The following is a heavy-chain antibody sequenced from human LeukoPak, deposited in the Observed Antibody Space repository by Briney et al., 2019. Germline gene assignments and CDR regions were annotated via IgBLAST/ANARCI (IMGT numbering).Heavy chain of an antibody. J-gene: IGHJ4*02. Sequence: SETLSLTCTVSGGSISSYYWSWIRQPAGKGLEWIGRIYTSGSTNYNPSLKSRATISVDTSKNQFSLKLSSVTAADTAVYYCARGLRYSSGWYSPLATTIGFDYWGQGTLVTVSS. D-gene: IGHD6-19*01. CDR1: GGSISSYY. V-gene: IGHV4-4*07. CDR2: IYTSGST. CDR3: ARGLRYSSGWYSPLATTIGFDY.